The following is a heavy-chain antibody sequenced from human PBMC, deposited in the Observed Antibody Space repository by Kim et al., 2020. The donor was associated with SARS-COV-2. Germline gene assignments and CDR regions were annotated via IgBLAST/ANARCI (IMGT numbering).Heavy chain of an antibody. Sequence: YADSLKGRFTISRDNSKNTQYLQMNSQRAEDTAVYYCAKVGVTIFGVVHNWGQGTLVTVSS. CDR3: AKVGVTIFGVVHN. D-gene: IGHD3-3*01. V-gene: IGHV3-23*01. J-gene: IGHJ4*02.